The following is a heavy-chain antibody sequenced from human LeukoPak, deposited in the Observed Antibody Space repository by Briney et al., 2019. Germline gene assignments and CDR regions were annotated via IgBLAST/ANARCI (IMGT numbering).Heavy chain of an antibody. V-gene: IGHV3-7*01. D-gene: IGHD6-13*01. CDR1: GLSFSSYW. Sequence: GGSLRLSCAASGLSFSSYWMSWVRQAPGKGLEWVANIKQDGSEKYYVDSVKGRFTISRDNAKNSLYLQMNSLRAEATAVYYCARDPQDSSSWYFDYWGQGTLVTVSS. J-gene: IGHJ4*02. CDR2: IKQDGSEK. CDR3: ARDPQDSSSWYFDY.